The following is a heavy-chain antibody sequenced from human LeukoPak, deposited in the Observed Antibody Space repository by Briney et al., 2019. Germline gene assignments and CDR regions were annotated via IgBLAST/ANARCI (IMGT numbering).Heavy chain of an antibody. V-gene: IGHV4-4*09. J-gene: IGHJ3*02. CDR2: IYTSGST. Sequence: SETLSLTCTVSGGSISSYYWSWIRQPPGKGLEWIGYIYTSGSTNYNPSLKSRVTISVDTSKNQFSLKLSSVTAADTAVYYCARERYCSSTSCAADAFDIWGQGTMVTVSS. CDR3: ARERYCSSTSCAADAFDI. D-gene: IGHD2-2*01. CDR1: GGSISSYY.